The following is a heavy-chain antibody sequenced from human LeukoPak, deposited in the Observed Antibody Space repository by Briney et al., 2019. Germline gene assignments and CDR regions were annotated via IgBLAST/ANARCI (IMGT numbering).Heavy chain of an antibody. Sequence: PSETLSLTCTVSGGYISSYYWSWIRQPPGKGLEWIGYIYYSGSANYNPSLKSRVTISVDTSKNQFSLKLSSVTAADTAVYYCARGNYDFWSGYSDYYYYYYMDVWGKGTTVTVSS. CDR3: ARGNYDFWSGYSDYYYYYYMDV. CDR2: IYYSGSA. J-gene: IGHJ6*03. D-gene: IGHD3-3*01. CDR1: GGYISSYY. V-gene: IGHV4-59*01.